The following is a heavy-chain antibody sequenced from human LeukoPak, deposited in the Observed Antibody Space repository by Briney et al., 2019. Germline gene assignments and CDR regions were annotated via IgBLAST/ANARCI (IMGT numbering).Heavy chain of an antibody. CDR2: IYTSGST. CDR1: GGSISSYY. Sequence: SETLSLTCAVSGGSISSYYWSWIRQPAGKGLEWIGRIYTSGSTNYNPSLKSRVTMSVDTSKNQFSLKLSSVTAADTAVYYCAREANYYGSGSYFEGTFDYWGQGSLVTVSS. V-gene: IGHV4-4*07. D-gene: IGHD3-10*01. J-gene: IGHJ4*02. CDR3: AREANYYGSGSYFEGTFDY.